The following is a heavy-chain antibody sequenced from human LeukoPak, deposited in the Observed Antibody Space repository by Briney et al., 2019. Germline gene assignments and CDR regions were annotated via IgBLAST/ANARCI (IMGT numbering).Heavy chain of an antibody. CDR1: GFTFSSYS. CDR3: AKFGPYCSSTSCSVDY. V-gene: IGHV3-23*01. D-gene: IGHD2-2*01. CDR2: ISGSGSNT. Sequence: PGGSLRLSCAASGFTFSSYSMNWVRQAPGKGLEWVSGISGSGSNTYYADSVKGRFTISRDNSKNTLYLQMNSLRAEDAAVYYCAKFGPYCSSTSCSVDYWGQGTLVTVSS. J-gene: IGHJ4*02.